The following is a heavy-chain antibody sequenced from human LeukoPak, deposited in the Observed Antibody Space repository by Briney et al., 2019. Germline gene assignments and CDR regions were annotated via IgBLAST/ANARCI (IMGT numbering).Heavy chain of an antibody. CDR3: ARDGDYGSGSYYIEY. D-gene: IGHD3-10*01. J-gene: IGHJ4*02. CDR2: IIPIFGTA. CDR1: GGTFSSHA. V-gene: IGHV1-69*13. Sequence: GASVKVSCKASGGTFSSHAISWVRQAPGQGLEWMGGIIPIFGTANYAQKFQGRVTITADESTSTAYMELSSLRSEDTAVYYCARDGDYGSGSYYIEYWGQGMLVTVSS.